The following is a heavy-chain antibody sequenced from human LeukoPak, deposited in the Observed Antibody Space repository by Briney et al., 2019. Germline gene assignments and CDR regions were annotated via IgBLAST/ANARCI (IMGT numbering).Heavy chain of an antibody. D-gene: IGHD3-22*01. J-gene: IGHJ4*02. CDR2: IYPGDSDT. CDR3: ARHSYYDSSGYPLPFDY. V-gene: IGHV5-51*01. CDR1: GYSFTSYW. Sequence: GESLKISCQGSGYSFTSYWIGWVRQMPGKGLEWMGIIYPGDSDTRYSPSFQGQVTISADKSISTAYLQWSSLKASDTAMYYCARHSYYDSSGYPLPFDYWGQGTLVTVSS.